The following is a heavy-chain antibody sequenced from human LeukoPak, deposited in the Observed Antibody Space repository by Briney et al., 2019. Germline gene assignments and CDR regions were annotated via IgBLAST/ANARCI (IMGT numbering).Heavy chain of an antibody. Sequence: GGSLRLSCAASGFTFSDYYMSWIRQAPGKGLEWVSYISSSGSTIYYADSVKGRFTISRDNAKNSLYLQMNSLGAEDTAVYYCARLPGWYSSSWYGDYWGQGTLVTVSS. CDR3: ARLPGWYSSSWYGDY. J-gene: IGHJ4*02. V-gene: IGHV3-11*01. CDR2: ISSSGSTI. D-gene: IGHD6-13*01. CDR1: GFTFSDYY.